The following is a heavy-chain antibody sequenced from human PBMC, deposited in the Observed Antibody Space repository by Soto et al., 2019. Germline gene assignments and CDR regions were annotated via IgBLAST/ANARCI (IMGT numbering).Heavy chain of an antibody. D-gene: IGHD2-2*01. CDR1: GGYISSYY. CDR3: ARAFGSTMPSLF. J-gene: IGHJ4*02. CDR2: IYYSGST. Sequence: PSETLSLTCTVSGGYISSYYWTWIRQPPGKGLEWIGYIYYSGSTNYNPSLKSRVTMSIDTSKNQFSLKLGSVTAADTAVYYCARAFGSTMPSLFWGQGTMVTVYS. V-gene: IGHV4-59*01.